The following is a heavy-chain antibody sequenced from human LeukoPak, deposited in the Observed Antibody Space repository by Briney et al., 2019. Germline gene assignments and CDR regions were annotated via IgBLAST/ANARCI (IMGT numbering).Heavy chain of an antibody. CDR3: ARGPYSTGWVLLYWWFDP. J-gene: IGHJ5*02. CDR1: GYTFTGYY. D-gene: IGHD6-19*01. Sequence: ASVKVSCKASGYTFTGYYMRWVRQAPGQGLEWMGWINPNSGGTKYAQKFQGRVTMTRDTSISTAYMELSRLRSDDTAVYYCARGPYSTGWVLLYWWFDPWGQGTLVTVSS. V-gene: IGHV1-2*02. CDR2: INPNSGGT.